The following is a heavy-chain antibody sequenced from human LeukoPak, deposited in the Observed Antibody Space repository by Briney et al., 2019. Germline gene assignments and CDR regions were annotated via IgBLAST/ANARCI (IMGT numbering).Heavy chain of an antibody. Sequence: GGSLQISCRGAGYIFISYWIVWVGQMPGERLEGMGLIYPGDSDTRYSASFQGQVTISADKSISTAYLQWSSLKASDTAMYYCARLPGGYCSGGSCYSGVRSYYYYYYMDVWGKGTTVTVSS. CDR3: ARLPGGYCSGGSCYSGVRSYYYYYYMDV. V-gene: IGHV5-51*01. D-gene: IGHD2-15*01. J-gene: IGHJ6*03. CDR2: IYPGDSDT. CDR1: GYIFISYW.